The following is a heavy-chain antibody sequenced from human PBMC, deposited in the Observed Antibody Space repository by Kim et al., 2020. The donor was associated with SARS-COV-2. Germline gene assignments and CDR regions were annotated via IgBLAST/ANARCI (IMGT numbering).Heavy chain of an antibody. CDR2: ISGDGGST. J-gene: IGHJ6*01. V-gene: IGHV3-43*02. CDR1: GFSFDDYA. CDR3: AKSGIHYYYYGMDV. D-gene: IGHD1-26*01. Sequence: GGSLRLSCAASGFSFDDYAMHWVRQAPGKGLEWVSLISGDGGSTYYADSVKGRFTISRDNSKNSLYLQMNSLRTEDTALYYCAKSGIHYYYYGMDVWGQGTTDTVPS.